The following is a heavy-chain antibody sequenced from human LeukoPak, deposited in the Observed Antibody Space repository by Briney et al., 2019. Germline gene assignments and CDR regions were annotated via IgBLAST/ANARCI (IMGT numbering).Heavy chain of an antibody. J-gene: IGHJ4*02. CDR1: GFNFTNFA. Sequence: GGSLRLSCATSGFNFTNFAMNWVRQAPGKGLEWVSFISGSGGTKHYADSVKGRFTISRDNSKNTLYLQMNSLRVEDTAVYFCARQPGPYCTSTDCYSLDSWGQGTLVTVSS. V-gene: IGHV3-23*01. CDR2: ISGSGGTK. D-gene: IGHD2-2*02. CDR3: ARQPGPYCTSTDCYSLDS.